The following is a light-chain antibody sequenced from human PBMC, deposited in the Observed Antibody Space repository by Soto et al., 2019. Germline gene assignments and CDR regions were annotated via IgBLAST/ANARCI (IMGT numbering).Light chain of an antibody. Sequence: AIRMTQSPSSLSASTGDRVTVTCRASRDIKNHLAWYQQKPGKAPNLLIYAASTLQSGVPSRFSGSASGTDFTLTISRLQSEDFATYYCQQYYTYPYTFGQGTKLQIK. V-gene: IGKV1-8*01. CDR1: RDIKNH. J-gene: IGKJ2*01. CDR3: QQYYTYPYT. CDR2: AAS.